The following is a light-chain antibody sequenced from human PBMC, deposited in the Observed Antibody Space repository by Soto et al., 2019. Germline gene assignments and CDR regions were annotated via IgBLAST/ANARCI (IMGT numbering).Light chain of an antibody. CDR1: SGHSSYA. CDR2: LNSDGSH. CDR3: QTWGTGDWV. V-gene: IGLV4-69*01. J-gene: IGLJ3*02. Sequence: QPVLTQSPSASASLGASVKLTCTLSSGHSSYAIAWHQQQPEKGPRYLMKLNSDGSHSKGDGIPDRFSGSSSGAERYLTISSLHSEDEADYYCQTWGTGDWVFGGGTK.